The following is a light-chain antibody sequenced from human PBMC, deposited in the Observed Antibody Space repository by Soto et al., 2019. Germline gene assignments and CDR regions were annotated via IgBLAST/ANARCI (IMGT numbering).Light chain of an antibody. CDR2: EVS. CDR1: SSDVGGYDH. CDR3: SSYTSSSTDV. J-gene: IGLJ1*01. Sequence: QSALTQPASVSGSPGQSITISCTGTSSDVGGYDHVSWYQHHPGKAPKLTIYEVSNRPSGVSNRFSGSKSGNTASLTISGLQAEDEAEYYCSSYTSSSTDVFGTGTKVTVL. V-gene: IGLV2-14*01.